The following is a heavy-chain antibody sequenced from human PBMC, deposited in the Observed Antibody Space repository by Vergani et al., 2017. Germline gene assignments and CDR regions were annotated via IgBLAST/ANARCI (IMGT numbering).Heavy chain of an antibody. V-gene: IGHV3-21*01. CDR2: ITSSSSYI. J-gene: IGHJ5*02. CDR3: ARDYGSGPPQSRRLLYDIGWFDP. CDR1: GFTFSSYS. Sequence: EVQLVESGGGLVKPGGSLRLSCAASGFTFSSYSMHWVRQAPGKGLEWVSSITSSSSYIYYADSMKGRFTISRDSAKNSLYLQMNSLRAEDTAVYYCARDYGSGPPQSRRLLYDIGWFDPWGQGTLVTVSS. D-gene: IGHD3-10*01.